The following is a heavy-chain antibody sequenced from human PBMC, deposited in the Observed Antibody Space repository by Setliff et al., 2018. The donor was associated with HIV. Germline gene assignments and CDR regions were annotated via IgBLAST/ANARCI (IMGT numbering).Heavy chain of an antibody. V-gene: IGHV1-18*01. CDR2: ISAYNGNR. CDR1: GYTFTSNG. D-gene: IGHD1-26*01. CDR3: ARQSSGSPEYFQH. Sequence: ASVKVSCKASGYTFTSNGISWVRQAPGQGLEWMGWISAYNGNRNYAQKLQGRVTMATDTSTSTAYMELRSLRSDDTAVYYCARQSSGSPEYFQHWGQGTLVTVSS. J-gene: IGHJ1*01.